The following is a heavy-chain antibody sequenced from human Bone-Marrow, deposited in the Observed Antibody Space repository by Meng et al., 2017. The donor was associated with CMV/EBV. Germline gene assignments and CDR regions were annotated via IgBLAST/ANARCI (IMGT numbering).Heavy chain of an antibody. CDR3: GRDVALLWFGELLSGFAY. D-gene: IGHD3-10*01. CDR2: ISAYNGNT. CDR1: GYTFTSYG. Sequence: SVKVSCKASGYTFTSYGISWVRQAPGQGLEWMGWISAYNGNTNYAQKLQGRVTMITDTSTSTAYMELRSLRSDDTAVYYCGRDVALLWFGELLSGFAYWGQGPLVTGSS. J-gene: IGHJ4*02. V-gene: IGHV1-18*01.